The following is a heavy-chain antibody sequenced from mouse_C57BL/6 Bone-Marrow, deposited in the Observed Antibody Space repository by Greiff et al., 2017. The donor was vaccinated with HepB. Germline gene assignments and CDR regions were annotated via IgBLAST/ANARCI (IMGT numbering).Heavy chain of an antibody. V-gene: IGHV1-81*01. J-gene: IGHJ2*01. CDR3: ARWIYGNYVYD. CDR1: GYTFPSYG. D-gene: IGHD2-1*01. CDR2: IYPRSGNT. Sequence: VQLQQSGAELARPGASVKLSCKASGYTFPSYGISWVKQRTGQGLEWIGEIYPRSGNTYYNEKYKGKATLTADKSSSTAYMELRSVTYEDTAVYFCARWIYGNYVYDWGQGTTLTVSS.